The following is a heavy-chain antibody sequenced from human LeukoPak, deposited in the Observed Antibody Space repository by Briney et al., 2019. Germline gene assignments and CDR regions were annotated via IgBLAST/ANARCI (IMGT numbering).Heavy chain of an antibody. J-gene: IGHJ4*02. CDR3: AKSWSIAAAGTLVLGY. CDR1: GFTFSSYD. D-gene: IGHD6-13*01. V-gene: IGHV3-30*02. CDR2: IWYDGSNK. Sequence: GGSLRLSCAASGFTFSSYDMHWIRQAPGKGLEWVAVIWYDGSNKYYADSVKGRFTISRDNSKNTLYLQMNSLRAEDTAVYYCAKSWSIAAAGTLVLGYWGQGTLVTVSS.